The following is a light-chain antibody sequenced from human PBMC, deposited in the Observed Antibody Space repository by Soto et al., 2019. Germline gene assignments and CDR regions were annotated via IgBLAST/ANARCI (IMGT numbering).Light chain of an antibody. CDR3: QQYNNWPGT. Sequence: EIVLTQSPGTLSVSPGERATLSWRASQSVSSKLAWYQQKPGQAPRLLFYGASTGATGIPARFSGSGSETEFTHSISSLQSEDFAVYYCQQYNNWPGTFGQGTKVDIK. V-gene: IGKV3-15*01. CDR2: GAS. CDR1: QSVSSK. J-gene: IGKJ1*01.